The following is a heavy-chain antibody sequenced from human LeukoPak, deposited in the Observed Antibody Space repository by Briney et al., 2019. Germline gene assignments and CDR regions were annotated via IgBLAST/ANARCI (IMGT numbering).Heavy chain of an antibody. CDR2: IYYSGST. J-gene: IGHJ6*02. Sequence: SETLSLTCTVSGGSISNYYWSWIRQPPGEGLEWIGYIYYSGSTDYNPSLKSRVTILVDTSKNQFSLKLSSVTAADTAVYYCARADGYYYGMDVWGQGTTVTVSS. V-gene: IGHV4-59*01. CDR1: GGSISNYY. CDR3: ARADGYYYGMDV.